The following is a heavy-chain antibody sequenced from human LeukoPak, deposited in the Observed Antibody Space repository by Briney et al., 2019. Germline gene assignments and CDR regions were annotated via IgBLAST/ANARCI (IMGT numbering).Heavy chain of an antibody. CDR1: GLTVSSNY. D-gene: IGHD1-14*01. CDR2: IYSDGST. V-gene: IGHV3-53*01. CDR3: TRGRAATTDY. Sequence: GGSLRLSCAASGLTVSSNYMTWVRQAPGKGLEWVSLIYSDGSTFYADSVKGRFTISRDSSKNTLYLQMNSLRAEDTAVYYCTRGRAATTDYWGQGTLVTVSS. J-gene: IGHJ4*02.